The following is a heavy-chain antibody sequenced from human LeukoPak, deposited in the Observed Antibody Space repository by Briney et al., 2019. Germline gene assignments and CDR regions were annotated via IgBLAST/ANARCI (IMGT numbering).Heavy chain of an antibody. CDR1: GGSISSYY. D-gene: IGHD3-3*01. J-gene: IGHJ6*03. CDR2: IYYSGST. Sequence: SETLSLTCTVSGGSISSYYWSWIRQPPGKGLEWIGYIYYSGSTNYNPSLKSRVTISVDTSKNQFSLKLSSVTAADTAVYYCARDRREYYDFWSGSPPHYYYMDVWGKGTTVTVSS. CDR3: ARDRREYYDFWSGSPPHYYYMDV. V-gene: IGHV4-59*01.